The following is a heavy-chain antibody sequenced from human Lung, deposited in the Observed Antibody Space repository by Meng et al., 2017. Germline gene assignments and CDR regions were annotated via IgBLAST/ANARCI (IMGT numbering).Heavy chain of an antibody. D-gene: IGHD6-6*01. CDR3: AKDLGASSSYYFDY. Sequence: EVQLLESGGGLVQPGVSLSLSCAASGFTFSGYAMTWVRQAPGKGLEWVSSVSGSDDIAYYGDSVKGRVTISRDNSKNTLYLQMNSLRAEDTAVYFCAKDLGASSSYYFDYWGQGTLVTVSS. CDR1: GFTFSGYA. J-gene: IGHJ4*02. V-gene: IGHV3-23*01. CDR2: VSGSDDIA.